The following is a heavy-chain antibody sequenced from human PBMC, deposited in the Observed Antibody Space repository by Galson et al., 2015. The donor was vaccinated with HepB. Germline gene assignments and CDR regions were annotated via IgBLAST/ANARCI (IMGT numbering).Heavy chain of an antibody. CDR3: ARPSDFWSTWPDY. D-gene: IGHD3-3*01. V-gene: IGHV3-30*03. CDR2: ISYDGSEK. J-gene: IGHJ4*02. CDR1: GFTFSSYG. Sequence: SLRLSCAASGFTFSSYGMHWVRQAPGKGLEWVAVISYDGSEKYYGDSVKGRFTISRDNSKNTLYLQMDSLRAEDTAVYHCARPSDFWSTWPDYWGQGTLVTVSS.